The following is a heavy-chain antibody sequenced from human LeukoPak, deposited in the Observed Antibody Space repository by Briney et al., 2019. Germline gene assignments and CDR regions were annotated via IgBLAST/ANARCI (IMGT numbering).Heavy chain of an antibody. CDR2: IKQDGSEK. D-gene: IGHD3-9*01. Sequence: GKSLRLSCVASGFSFSDSVIHWVRRAPGKGLEWVANIKQDGSEKNYVDSVKGRFTISRDNAKNSLYLQMNNLRVEDTAIYYCAGGTGFIIKDWGQGTLVTVSS. J-gene: IGHJ4*02. CDR1: GFSFSDSV. CDR3: AGGTGFIIKD. V-gene: IGHV3-7*03.